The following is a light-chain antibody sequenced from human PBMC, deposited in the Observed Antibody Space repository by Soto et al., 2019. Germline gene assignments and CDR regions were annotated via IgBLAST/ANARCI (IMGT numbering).Light chain of an antibody. CDR3: QQCYMGWT. CDR1: QSIGRF. J-gene: IGKJ1*01. Sequence: DIQMTQSPSTLSASVGDRFTITCRASQSIGRFLAWYHPQPGKAPKLLIYDASTLESGVPSRFSGTGSGTEFTFSITSLQPEDFGTYYCQQCYMGWTFGQGTKVDIK. V-gene: IGKV1-5*01. CDR2: DAS.